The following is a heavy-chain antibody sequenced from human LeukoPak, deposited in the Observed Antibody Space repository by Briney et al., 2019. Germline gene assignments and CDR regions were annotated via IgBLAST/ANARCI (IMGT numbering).Heavy chain of an antibody. CDR2: ISVSAGST. D-gene: IGHD6-13*01. V-gene: IGHV3-23*01. Sequence: GGSLRLSCAASGFTFSRYAMSWVRQAPGKGLEWVSAISVSAGSTYYADSVKGRFTISRDNSKNTLYLQMNSLRAEDTAVYYCATGSVRYSASWYSQEGDYWGQGTLVTVSS. CDR1: GFTFSRYA. J-gene: IGHJ4*02. CDR3: ATGSVRYSASWYSQEGDY.